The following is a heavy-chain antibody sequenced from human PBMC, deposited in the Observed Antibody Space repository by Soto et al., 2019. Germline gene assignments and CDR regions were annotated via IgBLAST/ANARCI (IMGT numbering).Heavy chain of an antibody. CDR3: ARDSVRQWLVRGMVGGPDP. D-gene: IGHD6-19*01. V-gene: IGHV1-2*04. J-gene: IGHJ5*02. Sequence: ASVKVSCKASGYTFTCYYMHWVRQAPGQGLEWMGWINPNSGGTNYAQKFQGWVTMTRDTSISTAYMELRSLRSDDTAVYYCARDSVRQWLVRGMVGGPDPWGQGTLVTVSS. CDR2: INPNSGGT. CDR1: GYTFTCYY.